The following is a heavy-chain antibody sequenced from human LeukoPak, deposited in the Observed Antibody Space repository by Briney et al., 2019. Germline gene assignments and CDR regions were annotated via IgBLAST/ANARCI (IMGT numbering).Heavy chain of an antibody. CDR2: IYYSGST. CDR3: ARDQGAVAGIDP. J-gene: IGHJ5*02. CDR1: GGSISSYY. D-gene: IGHD6-19*01. V-gene: IGHV4-59*12. Sequence: SETLSLTCTVSGGSISSYYWSWIRQPPGKGLEWIGYIYYSGSTNYNPSLKSRVTISIDTSKNQFSVKLTSVTAADTAVYYCARDQGAVAGIDPWGQGTLVTVSS.